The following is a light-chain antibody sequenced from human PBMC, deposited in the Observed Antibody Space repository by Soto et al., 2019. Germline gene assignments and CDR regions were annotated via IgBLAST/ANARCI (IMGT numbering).Light chain of an antibody. CDR3: QQYNIWLLWT. Sequence: EIVMTQSPATLSVSPGDRATLSCRAIESVTSRLAWYQQKPGQPPRLLIYAASTRATDVPARFSGGGPETEFTLTISTLQSQDFGVYFCQQYNIWLLWTFGQGTKVDIK. CDR1: ESVTSR. CDR2: AAS. J-gene: IGKJ1*01. V-gene: IGKV3-15*01.